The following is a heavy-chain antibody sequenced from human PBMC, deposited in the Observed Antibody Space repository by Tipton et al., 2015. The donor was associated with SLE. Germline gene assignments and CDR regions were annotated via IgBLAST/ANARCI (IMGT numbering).Heavy chain of an antibody. Sequence: LRLSCTVSGGSISGHYWGWTRQPAGKALEWIGHIYFSGQTYYNPSLKSRVTISVDTSKNQFSLKLNSVTATDAAVYYCARASLIVGSTTFWFDPWGQGAPVIVSS. V-gene: IGHV4-4*09. D-gene: IGHD1-26*01. CDR1: GGSISGHY. J-gene: IGHJ5*02. CDR3: ARASLIVGSTTFWFDP. CDR2: IYFSGQT.